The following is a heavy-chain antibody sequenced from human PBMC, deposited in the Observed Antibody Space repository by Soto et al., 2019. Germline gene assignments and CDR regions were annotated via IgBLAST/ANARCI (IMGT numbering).Heavy chain of an antibody. Sequence: QVQLVQSGAEVKKPGASVKVSCKASGYTFTSYGISWVRQAPGQGLEWMGWISVYNGNTNYAQKLQGRVTMTTDTYTSAAYMELRSLRSDDTAVYYCARDKHDILTGYYQDWGQGTLVTVSS. CDR3: ARDKHDILTGYYQD. CDR1: GYTFTSYG. V-gene: IGHV1-18*01. J-gene: IGHJ4*02. CDR2: ISVYNGNT. D-gene: IGHD3-9*01.